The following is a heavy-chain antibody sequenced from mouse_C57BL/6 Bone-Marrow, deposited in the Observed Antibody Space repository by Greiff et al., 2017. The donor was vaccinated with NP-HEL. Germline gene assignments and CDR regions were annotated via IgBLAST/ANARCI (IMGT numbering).Heavy chain of an antibody. V-gene: IGHV1-62-2*01. CDR1: GYTFTEYT. J-gene: IGHJ4*01. CDR3: ASDEAFICFDY. Sequence: QVPLQQSGAGLVKPGASVKLSCKASGYTFTEYTMHWVRQRPGQGLEWIGRFYPGGGSIKYNDKFKDKATLTADKSSSTVNMDLRRCASEDSAVYLCASDEAFICFDYWGQGTSVTVSS. D-gene: IGHD1-1*01. CDR2: FYPGGGSI.